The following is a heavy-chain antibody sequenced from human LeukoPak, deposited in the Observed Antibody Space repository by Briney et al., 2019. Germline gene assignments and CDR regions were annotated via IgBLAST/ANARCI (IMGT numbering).Heavy chain of an antibody. J-gene: IGHJ3*02. CDR1: GGSISSSNW. CDR3: ARVAIAAAGPDAFDI. Sequence: SETLSLTCAVSGGSISSSNWWSWVRQPPGKGLEWIGEIYHSGSTNYNPSLKSRVTISVDKSKNQFSLKLSSVTAADTAVYYCARVAIAAAGPDAFDIWGQGTMVTVSS. V-gene: IGHV4-4*02. CDR2: IYHSGST. D-gene: IGHD6-13*01.